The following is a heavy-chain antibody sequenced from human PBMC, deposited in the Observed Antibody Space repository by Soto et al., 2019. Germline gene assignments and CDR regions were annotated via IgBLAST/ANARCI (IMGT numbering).Heavy chain of an antibody. CDR1: GFPFSSYN. Sequence: EEQLVESGGGLVKPGGSLRLSCAASGFPFSSYNMNWVRQAPGKGLEWVASISASSSIYYADSVKGRFTISRDNAKNSLYLQMNDLRAEDTAVYYCARDDGGYHYGRRQYHFDSWGQGTLVTVSP. CDR3: ARDDGGYHYGRRQYHFDS. D-gene: IGHD2-15*01. CDR2: ISASSSI. J-gene: IGHJ4*02. V-gene: IGHV3-21*02.